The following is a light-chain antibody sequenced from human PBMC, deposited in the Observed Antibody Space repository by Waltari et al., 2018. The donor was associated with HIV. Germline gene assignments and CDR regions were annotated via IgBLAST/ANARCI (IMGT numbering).Light chain of an antibody. Sequence: SYELTQPPSVSVSPGPTARIPCPGDNLGEKYACWYQQKPGQRPVLVNYQDGKRPSGIPERFSGFNSGNTATLTISGTQAMDEADYYCQAWDSDTPKVFGGGTKLTVL. CDR3: QAWDSDTPKV. CDR1: NLGEKY. J-gene: IGLJ2*01. CDR2: QDG. V-gene: IGLV3-1*01.